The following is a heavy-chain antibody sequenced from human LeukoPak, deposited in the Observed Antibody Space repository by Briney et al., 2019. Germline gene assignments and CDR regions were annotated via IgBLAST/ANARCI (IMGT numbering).Heavy chain of an antibody. D-gene: IGHD3-22*01. CDR2: IYKAGDP. Sequence: GGSLRLSCAASGFTVSTNYMTWVRQAPGKGLEWVSVIYKAGDPYNADSVKGRFSISRDNRKNMLYLQMNSLRAEDTAVCYCARGLIYYDSRGHYLAERPYLDYWGQGTLVTVSS. CDR1: GFTVSTNY. J-gene: IGHJ4*02. CDR3: ARGLIYYDSRGHYLAERPYLDY. V-gene: IGHV3-53*01.